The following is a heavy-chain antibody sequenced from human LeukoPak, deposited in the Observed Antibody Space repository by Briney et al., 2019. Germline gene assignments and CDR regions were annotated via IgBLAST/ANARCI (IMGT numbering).Heavy chain of an antibody. J-gene: IGHJ4*02. CDR1: GGIFSKYA. Sequence: ASVKVSCKASGGIFSKYAISWVRQAPGQGLEWMGWINTNTGKPTYAQGFTGRFVFSLDSSVSTAYLQINSLNAEGTAVYYCARAASLDYWGQGTLVTVSS. CDR3: ARAASLDY. D-gene: IGHD2-2*01. CDR2: INTNTGKP. V-gene: IGHV7-4-1*02.